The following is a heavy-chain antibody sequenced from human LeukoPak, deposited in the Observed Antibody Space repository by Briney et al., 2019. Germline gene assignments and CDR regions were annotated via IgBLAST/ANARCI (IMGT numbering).Heavy chain of an antibody. J-gene: IGHJ6*02. V-gene: IGHV3-23*01. CDR3: AKCYYGSGRNSYGMDV. D-gene: IGHD3-10*01. CDR1: GFTFSTYA. Sequence: GGSLRLSCAASGFTFSTYAMSWVRRAPGKGLEWVSTVSGSGSSAYYADSVKGRFTISRDNSKNTLYLQMNSLRAEDTAVYYCAKCYYGSGRNSYGMDVWGQGTTVTVSS. CDR2: VSGSGSSA.